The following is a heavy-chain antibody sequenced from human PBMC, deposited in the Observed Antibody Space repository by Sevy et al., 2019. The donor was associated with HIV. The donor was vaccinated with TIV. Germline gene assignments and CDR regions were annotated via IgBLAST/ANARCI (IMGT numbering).Heavy chain of an antibody. D-gene: IGHD3-3*01. J-gene: IGHJ4*02. CDR2: ISYDGSNK. CDR3: AREFWSLLGYFDY. V-gene: IGHV3-30-3*01. Sequence: GGSLRLSCEASGFTFSSYAMHWVRQAPGKGLEWVAVISYDGSNKYYADSVKGRFTISRDNSKNTLYLQMNSLRAEDTAVYYCAREFWSLLGYFDYWGQGTLVTVSS. CDR1: GFTFSSYA.